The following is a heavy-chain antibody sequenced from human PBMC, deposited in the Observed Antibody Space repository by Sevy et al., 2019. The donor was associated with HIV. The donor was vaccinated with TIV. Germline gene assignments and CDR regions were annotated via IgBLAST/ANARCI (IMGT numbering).Heavy chain of an antibody. J-gene: IGHJ4*02. CDR3: ARHGGYCSGGSCYPRDFDY. CDR1: GGSISSSSYY. V-gene: IGHV4-39*01. Sequence: SETLSLTCTVSGGSISSSSYYWGWIRQPPGKGLEWIGSIYYSGSTYYNPSLKSRVTISVDTSENQFSLKLSSVTAADTAVDYCARHGGYCSGGSCYPRDFDYWGQGTLVTVSS. D-gene: IGHD2-15*01. CDR2: IYYSGST.